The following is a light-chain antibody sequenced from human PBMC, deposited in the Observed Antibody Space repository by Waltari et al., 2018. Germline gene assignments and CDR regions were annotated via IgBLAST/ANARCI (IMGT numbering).Light chain of an antibody. CDR3: QQYRNLWT. Sequence: IQMTKSPSTLSASVGDRVTITCRASQSLSNWLAWYQQKPGKAPKVLIYKASTLESGVPARFSGSGSGTEFTLTISSLQPDDFATYYCQQYRNLWTFGQGTKVEIK. V-gene: IGKV1-5*03. CDR1: QSLSNW. J-gene: IGKJ1*01. CDR2: KAS.